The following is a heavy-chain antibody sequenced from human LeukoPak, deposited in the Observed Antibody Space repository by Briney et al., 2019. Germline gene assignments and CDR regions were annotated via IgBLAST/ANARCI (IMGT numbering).Heavy chain of an antibody. J-gene: IGHJ4*02. CDR2: ISVYNGNT. D-gene: IGHD6-13*01. Sequence: ASVKVSCKASGYIFTSYGISWVRQAPGQGLEWMGWISVYNGNTKYAQKFQGRVTMTKDTSTSTAYMELRSLRSDDTAVYYCARTPSTSETAAGSFDYWGQGTLVTVSS. CDR1: GYIFTSYG. CDR3: ARTPSTSETAAGSFDY. V-gene: IGHV1-18*01.